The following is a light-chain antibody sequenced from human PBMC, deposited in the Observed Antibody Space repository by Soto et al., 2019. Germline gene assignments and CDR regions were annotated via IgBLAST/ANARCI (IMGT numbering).Light chain of an antibody. CDR2: DVN. Sequence: QSVLTQPRSVSGSPGQSVTISCTGTSTDVGDYDYVSWYQQHPGEAPKLMIYDVNKRPSGVPDRFSGSKSGNTASLTLSGLQVEDEAYYYCCSYAGSYTVVFGGGTQLTVL. V-gene: IGLV2-11*01. CDR3: CSYAGSYTVV. J-gene: IGLJ3*02. CDR1: STDVGDYDY.